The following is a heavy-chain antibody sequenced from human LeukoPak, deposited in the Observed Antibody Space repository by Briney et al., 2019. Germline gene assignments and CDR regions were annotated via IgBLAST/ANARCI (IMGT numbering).Heavy chain of an antibody. CDR2: IIPILGIA. D-gene: IGHD4-23*01. V-gene: IGHV1-69*04. J-gene: IGHJ3*02. CDR1: GYTFTSYD. Sequence: GASVKVSCKASGYTFTSYDINWVRQATGQGLEWMGRIIPILGIANYAQKFQGRVTITADKSTSTAYMELSSLRSEDTAVYYCARVLHGGNRDDAFDIWGQGTMVTVSS. CDR3: ARVLHGGNRDDAFDI.